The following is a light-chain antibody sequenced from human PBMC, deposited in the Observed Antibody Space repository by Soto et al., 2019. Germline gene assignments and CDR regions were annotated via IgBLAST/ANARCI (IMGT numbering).Light chain of an antibody. CDR1: SSDIGGYNY. J-gene: IGLJ3*02. CDR3: TSFTATNIRV. V-gene: IGLV2-14*01. Sequence: QSALTQPASVSGSPGQSITISCTGTSSDIGGYNYVSWHQHHPGKAPKLLIYGVNNRPSGVSNRFSGSKSGNTASLTISGLQADDEADYYCTSFTATNIRVFGGGTKLTVL. CDR2: GVN.